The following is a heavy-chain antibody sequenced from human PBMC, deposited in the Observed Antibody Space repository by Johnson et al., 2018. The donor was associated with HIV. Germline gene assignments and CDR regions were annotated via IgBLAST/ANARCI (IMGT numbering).Heavy chain of an antibody. CDR1: GFTFSSYG. V-gene: IGHV3-30*18. J-gene: IGHJ3*02. D-gene: IGHD2-21*01. Sequence: QVQLVESGGGVVQPGRSLRLSCAASGFTFSSYGLHWVRQAPGKGLEWVAVISYDGSNKYYADSVKGRFTISRATSKNTLYLQMNSLRAEDTAVYYCAKERMGLAYCGGDCWEDAFDIWGQGTMVTVSS. CDR2: ISYDGSNK. CDR3: AKERMGLAYCGGDCWEDAFDI.